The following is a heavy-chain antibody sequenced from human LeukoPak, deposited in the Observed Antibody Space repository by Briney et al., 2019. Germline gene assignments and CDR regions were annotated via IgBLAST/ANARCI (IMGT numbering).Heavy chain of an antibody. CDR2: FDPEDGGT. V-gene: IGHV1-24*01. CDR3: ARDPYLYGSGSYYWFDP. D-gene: IGHD3-10*01. J-gene: IGHJ5*02. CDR1: GYTLTELS. Sequence: ASVKVSCKVSGYTLTELSMHWVRQAPGKGLEWMGGFDPEDGGTIYAQKFQGRVTITADESTSTAYMELSSLRSEDTAVYYCARDPYLYGSGSYYWFDPWGQGTLVTVSS.